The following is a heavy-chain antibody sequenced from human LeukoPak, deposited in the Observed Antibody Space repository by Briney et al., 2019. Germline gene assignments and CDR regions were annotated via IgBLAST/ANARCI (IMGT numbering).Heavy chain of an antibody. CDR2: IYYSGST. CDR3: ARSPADGYNVGGPGY. V-gene: IGHV4-59*12. CDR1: GGSISSYY. J-gene: IGHJ4*02. D-gene: IGHD5-24*01. Sequence: SQTLSLTCTVSGGSISSYYWSWIRQPPGKGLEWIGSIYYSGSTYYNPSLKSRVTISVDTSKNQFSLKLSSVTAADTAVYYCARSPADGYNVGGPGYWGQGTLVTVSS.